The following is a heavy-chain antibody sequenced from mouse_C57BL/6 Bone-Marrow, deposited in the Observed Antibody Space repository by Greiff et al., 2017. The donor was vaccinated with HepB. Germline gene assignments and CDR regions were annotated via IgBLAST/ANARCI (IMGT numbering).Heavy chain of an antibody. Sequence: QVQLQQSGAELVRPGASVKLSCKASAYTFTDYYINWVKQRPGQGLEWIARIYPGSGNTYYNEKFKGKATLTAEKSSSTAYMQLSSLTSEDSAVYFCARYPLYGSSYAWFAYWGQGTLVTVSA. D-gene: IGHD1-1*01. CDR1: AYTFTDYY. V-gene: IGHV1-76*01. CDR2: IYPGSGNT. CDR3: ARYPLYGSSYAWFAY. J-gene: IGHJ3*01.